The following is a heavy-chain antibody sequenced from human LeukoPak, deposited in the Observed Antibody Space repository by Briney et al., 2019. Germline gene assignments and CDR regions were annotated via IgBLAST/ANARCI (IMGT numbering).Heavy chain of an antibody. CDR1: GDTFSSLD. D-gene: IGHD2-15*01. CDR3: ARGYCSGGSCYHNWFDP. Sequence: ASVKVFCKASGDTFSSLDISWVRQPPGQGLEWMGGIIPIFGTANYAQKFQGRVRITADESTSTAYMELSSLRSEDTAVYYCARGYCSGGSCYHNWFDPWGQGTLVTVSS. V-gene: IGHV1-69*13. J-gene: IGHJ5*02. CDR2: IIPIFGTA.